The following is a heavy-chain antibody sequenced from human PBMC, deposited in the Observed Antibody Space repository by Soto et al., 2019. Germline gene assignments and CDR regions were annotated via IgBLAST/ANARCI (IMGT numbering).Heavy chain of an antibody. Sequence: QPGGSLRLSCAASGFTFSSYGMHWVRQAPGKGQEWVAVISYDGSNKYYADSVKGRFTISRDNSKNTLYLQMNSLRAEDTAVYYCAKDVLRFLEWLAFYGMDVWGQGNTVTVSS. D-gene: IGHD3-3*01. J-gene: IGHJ6*02. CDR1: GFTFSSYG. CDR2: ISYDGSNK. V-gene: IGHV3-30*18. CDR3: AKDVLRFLEWLAFYGMDV.